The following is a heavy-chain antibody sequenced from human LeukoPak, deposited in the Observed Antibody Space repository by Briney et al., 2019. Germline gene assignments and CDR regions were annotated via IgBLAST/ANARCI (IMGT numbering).Heavy chain of an antibody. CDR1: GFTFSSYS. Sequence: AGGSLRLSCAASGFTFSSYSMNWVRQAPGKGLEWVSSISSSSSYIYYADSVKGRFTISRDNAKNSLYLQMNSLRAEDTAVYYCARYPYYDILTGYWRPPNWFDPWGQGTLVTVSS. J-gene: IGHJ5*02. D-gene: IGHD3-9*01. CDR2: ISSSSSYI. V-gene: IGHV3-21*01. CDR3: ARYPYYDILTGYWRPPNWFDP.